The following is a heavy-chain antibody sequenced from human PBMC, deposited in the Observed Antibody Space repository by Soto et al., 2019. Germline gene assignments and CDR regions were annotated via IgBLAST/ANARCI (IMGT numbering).Heavy chain of an antibody. D-gene: IGHD1-1*01. CDR2: IYYSGST. CDR1: GGSISSGGYY. J-gene: IGHJ4*02. V-gene: IGHV4-31*03. CDR3: AKDVRTGTPGLFAY. Sequence: SETLSLTCTVSGGSISSGGYYWSWIRQHPGKGLEWIGYIYYSGSTYYNPSLKSRVTISVDTSKNQFSLKLSSVTAADTAVYYCAKDVRTGTPGLFAYWGQGTLVTVSS.